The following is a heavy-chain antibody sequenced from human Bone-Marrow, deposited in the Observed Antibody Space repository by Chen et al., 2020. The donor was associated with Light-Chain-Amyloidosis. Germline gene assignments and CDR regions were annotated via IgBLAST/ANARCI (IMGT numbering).Heavy chain of an antibody. CDR3: VKDIEQYQLLFGLGY. CDR2: ISWDGRST. V-gene: IGHV3-43*01. D-gene: IGHD2-2*01. J-gene: IGHJ4*02. CDR1: GFTFDDCT. Sequence: EVQLVESGGVVVQPGGSLRLSCAASGFTFDDCTMHWVRQVPGKGLDWVSLISWDGRSTYYADSVKGRFTISRDNSKNSLYLQMNSLRTEDTALYYCVKDIEQYQLLFGLGYWGQGTLVTVSS.